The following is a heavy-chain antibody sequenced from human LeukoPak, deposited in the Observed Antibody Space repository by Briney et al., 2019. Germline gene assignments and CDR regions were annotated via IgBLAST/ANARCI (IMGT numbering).Heavy chain of an antibody. CDR2: IYYSAST. D-gene: IGHD2-21*01. J-gene: IGHJ4*02. CDR1: SGSVSSSSHY. V-gene: IGHV4-39*01. Sequence: SETLSLTCAVSSGSVSSSSHYWGWIRQPPGKGPEWIGSIYYSASTYYNPSLKSRVTISVDTSKKQFPLKLSSVTAADTAVYYCARLEYAYCGGDCHSFWGQGTLVTVSS. CDR3: ARLEYAYCGGDCHSF.